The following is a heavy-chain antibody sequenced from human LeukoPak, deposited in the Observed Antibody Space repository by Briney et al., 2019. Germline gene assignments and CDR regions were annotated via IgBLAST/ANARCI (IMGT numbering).Heavy chain of an antibody. V-gene: IGHV3-48*03. CDR1: GFTFSSYE. J-gene: IGHJ3*02. CDR3: ARGLYIYGAGSGGAFEI. Sequence: PGVSLRLSCAASGFTFSSYEMMGLRRSPGKGPGWVSYFSSSGSTVHLADSVKGRLTIFRDNAKNSLYLQMNSLRAEDTAVYYCARGLYIYGAGSGGAFEIWGQGTMVTVSS. CDR2: FSSSGSTV. D-gene: IGHD3-10*01.